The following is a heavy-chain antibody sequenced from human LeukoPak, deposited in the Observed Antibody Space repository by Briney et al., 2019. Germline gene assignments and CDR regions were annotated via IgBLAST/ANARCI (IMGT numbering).Heavy chain of an antibody. CDR1: GGSISSSSYY. CDR2: IYYSGSS. Sequence: SETLSLTCTVSGGSISSSSYYWSWIRQPPGKGLEWTGFIYYSGSSYYNPSLKSRVTMSVDTSKNQFSLKLTSVTAADTAFYYCAGADRHDYGEDYWGQGTLVTVSS. CDR3: AGADRHDYGEDY. V-gene: IGHV4-61*05. J-gene: IGHJ4*02. D-gene: IGHD4-17*01.